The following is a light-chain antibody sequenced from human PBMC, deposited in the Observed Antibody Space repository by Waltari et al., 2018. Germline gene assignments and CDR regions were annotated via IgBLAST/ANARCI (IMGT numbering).Light chain of an antibody. J-gene: IGLJ3*02. V-gene: IGLV2-8*01. CDR1: SSDVGGYNY. Sequence: QSALTQPPSASGSPGQSVTISCTGTSSDVGGYNYVSWYQHHPGKAPKLMVYEVNKRPSGVPGRCSSSKAGNTASLTVSGLQAEDESDYYCSSYAGSNHLVFGGGTKLTVL. CDR3: SSYAGSNHLV. CDR2: EVN.